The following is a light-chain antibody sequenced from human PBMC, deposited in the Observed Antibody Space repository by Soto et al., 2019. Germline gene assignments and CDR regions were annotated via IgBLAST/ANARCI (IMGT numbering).Light chain of an antibody. Sequence: EIVLTQSPGTLSLSPGERATLSCRASQFLSSSYVVWYQQKPGQAPRLLIYAASSSATGIPDRFSGSGSATEYTLTISSLEPEAFAVYYCQQQGTFGQGTRLEIK. V-gene: IGKV3-20*01. CDR3: QQQGT. CDR2: AAS. CDR1: QFLSSSY. J-gene: IGKJ2*01.